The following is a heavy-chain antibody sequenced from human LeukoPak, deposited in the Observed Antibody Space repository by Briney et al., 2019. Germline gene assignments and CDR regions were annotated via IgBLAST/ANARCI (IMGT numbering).Heavy chain of an antibody. CDR2: IKQDGSER. J-gene: IGHJ4*02. V-gene: IGHV3-7*01. Sequence: RGSLRLSCAASGFTFSSYWMSWVRQAPGKGLEWVANIKQDGSERYYVDSVKGRFTISRDNAKNSLYLQMNSLRAEDTAVYYCARDSPSSTSWGYWGQGTLVTVSS. CDR3: ARDSPSSTSWGY. CDR1: GFTFSSYW. D-gene: IGHD2-2*01.